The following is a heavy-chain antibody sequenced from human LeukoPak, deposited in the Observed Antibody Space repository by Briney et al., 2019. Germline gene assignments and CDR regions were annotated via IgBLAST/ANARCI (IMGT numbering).Heavy chain of an antibody. CDR3: ARDHPPPFFDY. Sequence: SETLSLTRTVSGGSLSRDYGSWIRPPPGKGLEWMGYIYYSGSTNYNPPLKSRVTIPVDTSKHQFSLKLSPETAADTAVYCCARDHPPPFFDYWGRGTLVTVSS. CDR2: IYYSGST. CDR1: GGSLSRDY. J-gene: IGHJ4*02. V-gene: IGHV4-59*01.